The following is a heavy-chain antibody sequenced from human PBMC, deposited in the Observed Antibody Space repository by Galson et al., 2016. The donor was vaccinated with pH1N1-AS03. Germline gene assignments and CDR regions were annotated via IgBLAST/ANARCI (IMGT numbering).Heavy chain of an antibody. V-gene: IGHV3-9*01. CDR3: AKDSGRLTHYYYGMDV. CDR1: GFIFDNYA. D-gene: IGHD2-15*01. Sequence: SLRLSCAASGFIFDNYATHWVRQAPGKGLEWVSGISWKSGYIAYADSVKGRFTISRDNAKNALHLQMNSLRPEDTGLYYCAKDSGRLTHYYYGMDVWGQGTTVTVSS. CDR2: ISWKSGYI. J-gene: IGHJ6*02.